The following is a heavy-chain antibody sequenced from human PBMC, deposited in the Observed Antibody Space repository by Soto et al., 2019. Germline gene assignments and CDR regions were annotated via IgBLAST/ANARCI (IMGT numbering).Heavy chain of an antibody. CDR3: ARGGYFDSSNYLAY. V-gene: IGHV1-3*01. J-gene: IGHJ4*02. CDR1: GYTFTSYG. Sequence: ASVKVSCKASGYTFTSYGINWVRQAPGRGLEWMGWINPGNGNTKYSQQFQGRVIIDRDTSASTAYMELSSLRSEDTAVYYCARGGYFDSSNYLAYWGLGTLVTVS. CDR2: INPGNGNT. D-gene: IGHD3-22*01.